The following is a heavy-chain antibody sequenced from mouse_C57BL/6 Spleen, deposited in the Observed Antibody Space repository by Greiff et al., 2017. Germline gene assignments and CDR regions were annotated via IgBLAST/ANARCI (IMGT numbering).Heavy chain of an antibody. CDR1: GYTFTSYW. D-gene: IGHD1-1*01. CDR3: ARTHYYGSLYYAMDY. CDR2: INPSNGGT. V-gene: IGHV1-53*01. Sequence: QVQLQQSGTELVKPGASVKLSCKASGYTFTSYWMHWVKQRPGQGLEWIGNINPSNGGTNYNEKFKSKATLTVDKSSSTAYMQLSSLTSEDSAVYYCARTHYYGSLYYAMDYWGQGTSVTVSS. J-gene: IGHJ4*01.